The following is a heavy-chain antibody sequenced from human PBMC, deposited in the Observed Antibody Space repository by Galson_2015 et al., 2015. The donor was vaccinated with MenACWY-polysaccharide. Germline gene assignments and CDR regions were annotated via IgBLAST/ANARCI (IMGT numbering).Heavy chain of an antibody. Sequence: SLRLSCAASGIRFSGSGMHWVRQAPGKGLEWVAVIQYDGNNKAYADTVTGRFTFSGDNSRNKLNLEMNSLRAEDTAVSYCAREVSMIVFHSFDTWGQGTMVPFTS. D-gene: IGHD2-15*01. CDR2: IQYDGNNK. J-gene: IGHJ3*02. V-gene: IGHV3-33*01. CDR1: GIRFSGSG. CDR3: AREVSMIVFHSFDT.